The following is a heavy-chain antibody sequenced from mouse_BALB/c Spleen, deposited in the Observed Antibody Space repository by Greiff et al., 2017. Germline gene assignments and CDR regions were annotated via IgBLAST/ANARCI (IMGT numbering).Heavy chain of an antibody. CDR1: GFTFNTYA. CDR2: IRSKSNNYAT. CDR3: VYEYVAY. D-gene: IGHD2-3*01. J-gene: IGHJ3*01. Sequence: EVMLVESGGGLVQPKGSLKLSCAASGFTFNTYAMNWVRQAPGKGLEWVARIRSKSNNYATYYADSVKDRFTISRDDSQSMLYLQMNNLKTEDTAMYYCVYEYVAYWGQGTLVTVSA. V-gene: IGHV10-1*02.